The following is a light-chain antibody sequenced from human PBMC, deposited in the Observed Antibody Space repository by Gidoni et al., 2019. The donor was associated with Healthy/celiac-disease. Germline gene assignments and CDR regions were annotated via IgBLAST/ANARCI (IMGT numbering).Light chain of an antibody. CDR1: QSVSSSY. CDR2: GAY. Sequence: EIVLTQSPGTLSLSPGERATLSCRASQSVSSSYLAWYQQKPGQAPRLLIYGAYNRATSIPNRFSGSGSGTDFTLTISRLEPEDFAVYYCQQYGNSPRTFGQGTKVEIK. V-gene: IGKV3-20*01. CDR3: QQYGNSPRT. J-gene: IGKJ1*01.